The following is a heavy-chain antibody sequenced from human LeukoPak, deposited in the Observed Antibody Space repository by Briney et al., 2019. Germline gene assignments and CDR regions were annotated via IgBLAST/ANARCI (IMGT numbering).Heavy chain of an antibody. CDR1: GFTSSNTW. CDR2: ISGDGVSP. J-gene: IGHJ4*02. D-gene: IGHD4/OR15-4a*01. CDR3: ARDPGAFPYFFDS. Sequence: GGSLRLSCAASGFTSSNTWMSWVRQTPGKGLECVSAISGDGVSPYYADSVRGRFTISRDNSKNTLYLQMNSLRVEDTAVYFCARDPGAFPYFFDSWGQGTLVTVSS. V-gene: IGHV3-23*01.